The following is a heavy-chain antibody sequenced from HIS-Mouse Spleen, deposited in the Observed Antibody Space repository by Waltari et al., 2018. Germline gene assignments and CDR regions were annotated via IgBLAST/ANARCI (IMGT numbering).Heavy chain of an antibody. V-gene: IGHV4-59*01. CDR2: NYYSGST. D-gene: IGHD4-17*01. Sequence: QVQLQESGPGLVKPSETLSLTCTVSGGSISSYYWSWIRQPPGKGLEWIGDNYYSGSTNYNPSLKSRVTISVDTSKNQFSLKLSSVTAADTAVYYCARDSGDYGGNAGLGYWGQGTLVTVSS. J-gene: IGHJ4*02. CDR1: GGSISSYY. CDR3: ARDSGDYGGNAGLGY.